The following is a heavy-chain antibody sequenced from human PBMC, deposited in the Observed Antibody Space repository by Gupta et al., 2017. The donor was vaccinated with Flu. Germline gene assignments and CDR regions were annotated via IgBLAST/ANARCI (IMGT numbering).Heavy chain of an antibody. CDR2: IYTSGST. CDR1: GGPISSGSYY. CDR3: ARDIVVVPAAITHAVANWFDP. J-gene: IGHJ5*02. V-gene: IGHV4-61*02. Sequence: QVQLQESGPGLVKPSQTLSLTCTVSGGPISSGSYYWSWIRPPAGKGLEWIGRIYTSGSTNYNPSLKSRVTISVDTSKNQFSLKLSSVTAADTAVYYCARDIVVVPAAITHAVANWFDPWGQGTLVTVSS. D-gene: IGHD2-2*01.